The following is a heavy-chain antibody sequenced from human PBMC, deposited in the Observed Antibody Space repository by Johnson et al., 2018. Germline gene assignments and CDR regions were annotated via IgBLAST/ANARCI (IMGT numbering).Heavy chain of an antibody. CDR1: GYSFSSYL. Sequence: VQLVQSGAEVKKPGESLKISCKGFGYSFSSYLIGWVRQMPGKGLEWMGIIYPGDSDTRYSPSFQGQVSISADKSINTADLQWSSLKASDTALYYCARRFDAAEYFQHWGQGTLVTVSS. J-gene: IGHJ1*01. V-gene: IGHV5-51*01. CDR2: IYPGDSDT. CDR3: ARRFDAAEYFQH.